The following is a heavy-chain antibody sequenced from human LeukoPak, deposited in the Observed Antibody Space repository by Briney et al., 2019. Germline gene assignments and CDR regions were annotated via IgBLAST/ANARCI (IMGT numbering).Heavy chain of an antibody. V-gene: IGHV3-23*01. CDR2: ISGNGGST. CDR1: GFTFSSNA. D-gene: IGHD6-19*01. CDR3: AKETAVAGPHVDY. J-gene: IGHJ4*02. Sequence: TGGSLRLSCAASGFTFSSNAMSWVRQAPGKGLEWVSAISGNGGSTYYADSVKGRFTISRDNSKNTLYLQMNSLRTEDTAVYYCAKETAVAGPHVDYWGQGTLVTVSS.